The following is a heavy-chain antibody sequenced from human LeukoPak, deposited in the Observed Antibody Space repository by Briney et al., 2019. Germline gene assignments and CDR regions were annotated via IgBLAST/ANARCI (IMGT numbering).Heavy chain of an antibody. CDR1: GYSISSGYY. V-gene: IGHV4-38-2*02. CDR3: ARDSKRYYDFWSGSKRTSGEFDY. D-gene: IGHD3-3*01. J-gene: IGHJ4*02. CDR2: IYHSGST. Sequence: SETLSLTCTVSGYSISSGYYSGWIRQPPGKGLEWIGSIYHSGSTYYNPSLRSRVTISVDTSKNQFSLKLSSVTAADTAAYYCARDSKRYYDFWSGSKRTSGEFDYWGQGTLVTVSS.